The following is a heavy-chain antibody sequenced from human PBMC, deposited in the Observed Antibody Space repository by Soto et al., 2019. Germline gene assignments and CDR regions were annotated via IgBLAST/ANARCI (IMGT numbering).Heavy chain of an antibody. Sequence: LSLTCTVSGGSISSYYWSWIRQPPGKGLEWIGYIYYSGSTNYNPSLKSRVTISVDTSKNQFSLKLSSVTAADTAVYYCARHPGEGLVWLGYIYSNGNTYYNPSPKSRLVISSDTSQNLFSLRLRSVTAADTGMYYCVWGRLTIQQGFDSWGQGTMVNVAS. J-gene: IGHJ3*02. CDR3: ARHPGEGLVWLGYIYSNGNTYYNPSPKSRLVISSDTSQNLFSLRLRSVTAADTGMYYCVWGRLTIQQGFDS. CDR2: IYYSGST. CDR1: GGSISSYY. D-gene: IGHD1-26*01. V-gene: IGHV4-59*08.